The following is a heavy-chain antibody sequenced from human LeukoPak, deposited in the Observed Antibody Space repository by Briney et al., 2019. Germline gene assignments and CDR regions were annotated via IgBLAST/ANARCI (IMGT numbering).Heavy chain of an antibody. CDR1: GFTFSSYA. CDR2: ISYDGSNK. CDR3: ARVTTGTTWFRNHYFDY. V-gene: IGHV3-30*04. D-gene: IGHD1-1*01. J-gene: IGHJ4*02. Sequence: GGSLRLSCAASGFTFSSYAMHWVRQAPGKGLEWVAVISYDGSNKYYADSVKGRFTISRDNSKNTPYLQMNSLRAEDTAVYYCARVTTGTTWFRNHYFDYWGQGTLVTVSS.